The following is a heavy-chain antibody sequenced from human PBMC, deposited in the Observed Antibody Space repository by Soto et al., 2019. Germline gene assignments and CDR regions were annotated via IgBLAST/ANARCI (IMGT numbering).Heavy chain of an antibody. CDR2: ISWNHVTT. CDR1: GVRFDDYA. D-gene: IGHD4-17*01. CDR3: AKAIDAHGTTVTHFDN. J-gene: IGHJ4*02. V-gene: IGHV3-9*01. Sequence: EVQLVESGGGLVQSGRSLRLSCAASGVRFDDYAMHWVRQAPGKGLEWPSGISWNHVTTGYADSVQGRFTISRDDAKNSLLLQMNRPRAEDTAVYYCAKAIDAHGTTVTHFDNWGQGTQVTVSS.